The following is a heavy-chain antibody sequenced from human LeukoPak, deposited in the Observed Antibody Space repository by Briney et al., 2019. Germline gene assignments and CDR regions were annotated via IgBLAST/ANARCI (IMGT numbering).Heavy chain of an antibody. CDR3: AGSRKGI. J-gene: IGHJ3*02. CDR1: GGSFSGYY. Sequence: SETLSLTCAVYGGSFSGYYWSWIRQPPGKGLEWIGEINHSGSTNYNPSLKSRVTISVDTSKNQFSLKLSSVTAADTAVYYCAGSRKGIWGQGTMVTVSS. CDR2: INHSGST. V-gene: IGHV4-34*01. D-gene: IGHD1-14*01.